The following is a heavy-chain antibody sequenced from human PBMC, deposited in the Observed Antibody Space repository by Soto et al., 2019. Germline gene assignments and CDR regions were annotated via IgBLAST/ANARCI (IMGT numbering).Heavy chain of an antibody. D-gene: IGHD1-26*01. V-gene: IGHV1-46*01. J-gene: IGHJ5*02. CDR1: GYTFTGYY. CDR3: ARGLRYIGGATSWFDP. Sequence: ASVKVSCKASGYTFTGYYMHWVRQAPGQGLEWMGIINPSGGSTSYAQKFQGRVTMTRDTSTSTVYMELSSLRSEDTAVYYCARGLRYIGGATSWFDPWGQGTLVTVSS. CDR2: INPSGGST.